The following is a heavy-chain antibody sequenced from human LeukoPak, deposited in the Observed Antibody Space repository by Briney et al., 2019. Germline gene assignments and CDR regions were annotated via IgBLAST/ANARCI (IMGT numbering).Heavy chain of an antibody. CDR1: GYTFTSYG. Sequence: EASVKVSCKASGYTFTSYGISWVRQAPGQGLEWMGWISAYNGNTNYAQKLQGRVTMTTDTSTSTAYMELRSLRSDDTAVYYCARSAYYYDSSGYYYGDVFDYWGQGTLVTVSS. D-gene: IGHD3-22*01. CDR2: ISAYNGNT. CDR3: ARSAYYYDSSGYYYGDVFDY. J-gene: IGHJ4*02. V-gene: IGHV1-18*01.